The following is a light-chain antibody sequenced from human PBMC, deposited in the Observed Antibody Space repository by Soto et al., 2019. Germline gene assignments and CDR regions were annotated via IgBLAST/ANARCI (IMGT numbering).Light chain of an antibody. CDR1: QSVSNF. Sequence: EKVMTQSPATLSMSPGERATLSCRASQSVSNFLAWYQQKPGQTPRLLIYGASTRATGIPARFSGSGSGTEFTLTISSLQYEDFAVYYCQQYSNWPSWTFGQGTKVEVK. CDR3: QQYSNWPSWT. V-gene: IGKV3-15*01. CDR2: GAS. J-gene: IGKJ1*01.